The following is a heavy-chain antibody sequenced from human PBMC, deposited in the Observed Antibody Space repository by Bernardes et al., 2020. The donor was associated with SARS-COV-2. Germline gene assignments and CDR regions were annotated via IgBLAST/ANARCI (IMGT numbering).Heavy chain of an antibody. J-gene: IGHJ6*02. CDR3: AKDIKPYYNYYGMDF. Sequence: GGSLRLSCAASGFTFDDYTMHWVRQAPGKGLEWVSLISWDGGSTYYADSVKGRFTISRDNSKNSLYLQMNSLRTEDTALYYCAKDIKPYYNYYGMDFWGQGTTVTVSS. CDR1: GFTFDDYT. CDR2: ISWDGGST. V-gene: IGHV3-43*01.